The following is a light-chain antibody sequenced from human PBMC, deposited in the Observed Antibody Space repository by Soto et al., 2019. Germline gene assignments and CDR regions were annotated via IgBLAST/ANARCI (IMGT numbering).Light chain of an antibody. Sequence: EIVMTQSPATLSVSPGERATLSCRASQSVSSNLAWYQQKPGQAPRLLIYGASTRATAIPARFSGSGSGTEFTLTISSLQPEDFAVYYCQQYNNWPPWTFGQGTK. V-gene: IGKV3-15*01. CDR3: QQYNNWPPWT. CDR2: GAS. CDR1: QSVSSN. J-gene: IGKJ1*01.